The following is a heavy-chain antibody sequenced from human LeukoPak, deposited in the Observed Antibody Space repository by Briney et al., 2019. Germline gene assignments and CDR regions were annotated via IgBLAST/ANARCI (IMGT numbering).Heavy chain of an antibody. CDR3: AALVGKNWFDP. Sequence: SETLSLTCSVSGGSISSYYWSWIRQPPGKGLEWIGYIYYSGSTNYNPSLKSRVTISVDTSKNQFSLKLSSVTAADTAVYYCAALVGKNWFDPWGQGTLVTVSS. J-gene: IGHJ5*02. CDR2: IYYSGST. D-gene: IGHD6-6*01. V-gene: IGHV4-59*08. CDR1: GGSISSYY.